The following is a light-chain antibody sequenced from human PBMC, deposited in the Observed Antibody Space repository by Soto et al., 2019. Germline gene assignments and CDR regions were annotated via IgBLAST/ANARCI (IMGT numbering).Light chain of an antibody. Sequence: IVMTQSPATLSVSPGEPATLSCRASQSVGTNLAWYQQKPGQPPRLLIYATSTRVTGVPVRFSGGGSGTDFTLTISSLQSEDFAVYYCQQHNQWPITFGQGTRLEIK. CDR2: ATS. V-gene: IGKV3D-15*01. J-gene: IGKJ5*01. CDR1: QSVGTN. CDR3: QQHNQWPIT.